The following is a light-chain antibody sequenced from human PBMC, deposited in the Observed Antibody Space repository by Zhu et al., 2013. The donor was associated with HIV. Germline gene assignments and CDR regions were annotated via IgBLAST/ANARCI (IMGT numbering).Light chain of an antibody. CDR3: SSYTRSTTLV. V-gene: IGLV2-14*01. CDR1: SSDVGGYNY. Sequence: QSALTQPASVSGSPGQSITISCTGTSSDVGGYNYVSWYQQYPGKAPKLMIYEVSNRPSGVSNRFSGSKSGNTASLTISGLQAKDEADYYCSSYTRSTTLVFGGGTKLTVL. CDR2: EVS. J-gene: IGLJ2*01.